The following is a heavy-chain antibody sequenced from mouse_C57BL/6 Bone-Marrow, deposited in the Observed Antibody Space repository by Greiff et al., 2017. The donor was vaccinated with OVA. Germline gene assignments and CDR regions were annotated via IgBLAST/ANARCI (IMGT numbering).Heavy chain of an antibody. CDR1: GFTFSSYG. Sequence: EVMLVESGGDLVKPGGSLKLSCAASGFTFSSYGMSWVRQTPDKRLAWVATISSGGSYTYYPDSVKGRFTISRDNAKKPLYLQLSSLKSEDTAMYYCARQKLPFYAMDYWGQGTSVTVSS. D-gene: IGHD2-12*01. CDR3: ARQKLPFYAMDY. CDR2: ISSGGSYT. J-gene: IGHJ4*01. V-gene: IGHV5-6*02.